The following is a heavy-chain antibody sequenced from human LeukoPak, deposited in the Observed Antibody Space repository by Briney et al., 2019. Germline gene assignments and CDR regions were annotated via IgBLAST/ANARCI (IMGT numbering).Heavy chain of an antibody. Sequence: GESLKISCKGSGYSFTSYWISWVRQMPGKGLEWMGRIDPSDSYTNYSPSFQGHVTISADKSISTAYLQWSSLKASDTAMYYCASSGYYDILTGYRNHDAFDIWGQGTMVTVSS. CDR3: ASSGYYDILTGYRNHDAFDI. CDR2: IDPSDSYT. CDR1: GYSFTSYW. D-gene: IGHD3-9*01. V-gene: IGHV5-10-1*01. J-gene: IGHJ3*02.